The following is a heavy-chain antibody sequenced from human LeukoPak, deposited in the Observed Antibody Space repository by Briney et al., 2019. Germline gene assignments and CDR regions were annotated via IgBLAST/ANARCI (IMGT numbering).Heavy chain of an antibody. CDR2: ISGSGSIT. V-gene: IGHV3-23*01. J-gene: IGHJ3*02. Sequence: PGGPLRLSCAASGFMLHTYAMSWVRQAPGKGPEWVSAISGSGSITVYADSVKGRFTISRDNSRNILFLQVRSLRAEDTAVYYCVKDSYSGSGSYTYGTFDIWGQGTMVTVSS. CDR3: VKDSYSGSGSYTYGTFDI. D-gene: IGHD3-10*01. CDR1: GFMLHTYA.